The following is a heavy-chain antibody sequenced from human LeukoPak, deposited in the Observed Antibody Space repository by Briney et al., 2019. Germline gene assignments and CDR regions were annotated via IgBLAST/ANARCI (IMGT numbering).Heavy chain of an antibody. J-gene: IGHJ3*02. CDR2: IYYSGST. Sequence: SETLSLTCTVSGGSISSSSYYWGWIRQPPGKGLEWIGSIYYSGSTYYNPSLKSRVTISVDTSKNQFSLKLSSVTAADTAVYYCAGRPEYYYDSSGYYPDAFDIWGQGTMVTVSS. V-gene: IGHV4-39*07. D-gene: IGHD3-22*01. CDR1: GGSISSSSYY. CDR3: AGRPEYYYDSSGYYPDAFDI.